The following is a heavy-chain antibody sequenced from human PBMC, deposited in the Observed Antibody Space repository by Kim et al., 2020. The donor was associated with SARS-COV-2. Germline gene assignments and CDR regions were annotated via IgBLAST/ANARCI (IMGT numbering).Heavy chain of an antibody. V-gene: IGHV1-69*02. D-gene: IGHD3-16*01. CDR3: AIPQLGLYYYYGMDV. Sequence: QKFQGRVTITAEKSTSTAYMELSSLRSEDTAVYYCAIPQLGLYYYYGMDVWGQGTTVTVSS. J-gene: IGHJ6*02.